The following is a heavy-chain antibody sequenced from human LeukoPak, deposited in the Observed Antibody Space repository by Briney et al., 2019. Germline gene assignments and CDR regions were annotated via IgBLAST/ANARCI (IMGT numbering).Heavy chain of an antibody. CDR1: GFHFTSYW. J-gene: IGHJ4*02. CDR2: IYPGDSDT. D-gene: IGHD6-13*01. CDR3: ASGAGSIAAAGVDY. V-gene: IGHV5-51*01. Sequence: GGSLEISCKGSGFHFTSYWIGWVRQVPGKGLEWMGIIYPGDSDTRYSPSFQGQVTISAEKSISTAYLQWSSLKASDTAMYYCASGAGSIAAAGVDYWGQGTLVTVSS.